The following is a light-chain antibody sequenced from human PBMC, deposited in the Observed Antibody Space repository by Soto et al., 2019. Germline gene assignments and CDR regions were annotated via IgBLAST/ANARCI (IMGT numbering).Light chain of an antibody. CDR3: QKYNDAPRT. CDR2: EAS. V-gene: IGKV1-27*01. J-gene: IGKJ1*01. CDR1: QDISNY. Sequence: QMTQSPSSLSASVGDRVTITCRASQDISNYLAWYQQKPGGAPKLLIHEASTLQSGVPSRFSGSGSGADFTLTISSLQPEDVAIYYCQKYNDAPRTFGQGTRVEMK.